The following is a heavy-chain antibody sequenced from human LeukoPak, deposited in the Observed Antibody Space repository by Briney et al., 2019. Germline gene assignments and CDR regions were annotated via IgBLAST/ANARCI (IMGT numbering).Heavy chain of an antibody. CDR3: ARDASSGWFLDY. V-gene: IGHV4-59*01. CDR1: GGSISSYY. D-gene: IGHD6-19*01. Sequence: SETLSLTCTVSGGSISSYYWSWIRQPPGKGLEWIGYIYYSGSTNYNPSLKSRVTISVDTSKNQFSLKLGSVTAADTAVYYCARDASSGWFLDYWGQGTLVTVSS. J-gene: IGHJ4*02. CDR2: IYYSGST.